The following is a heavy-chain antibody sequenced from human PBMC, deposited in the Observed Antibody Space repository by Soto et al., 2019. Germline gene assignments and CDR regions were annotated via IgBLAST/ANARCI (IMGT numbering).Heavy chain of an antibody. CDR3: TRRPGS. CDR2: IYSGGNT. D-gene: IGHD7-27*01. V-gene: IGHV3-66*01. J-gene: IGHJ5*02. CDR1: GFTVSNNY. Sequence: EVQLVESGGGLVQPGESLRLSCAASGFTVSNNYMSWVRQAPGKGLEWVSFIYSGGNTYYADSVKGRFTISRDKSKNTLYLQMNTRRVEDTAVYYCTRRPGSWGQGTLVTVSS.